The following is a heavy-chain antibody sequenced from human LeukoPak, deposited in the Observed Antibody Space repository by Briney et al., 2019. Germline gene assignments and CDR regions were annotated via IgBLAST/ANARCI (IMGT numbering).Heavy chain of an antibody. J-gene: IGHJ4*02. Sequence: GGSLRLSCAASGFAFRTYSMNWVRQTPGQGLEWMSYISTNSDTISYADSVKGRFTISRDNARNSLYLQMNSLRVEDTAIYYCVEGLGYCDRRSCQFDYWGQGALVTVSS. V-gene: IGHV3-48*01. CDR1: GFAFRTYS. CDR2: ISTNSDTI. CDR3: VEGLGYCDRRSCQFDY. D-gene: IGHD2-15*01.